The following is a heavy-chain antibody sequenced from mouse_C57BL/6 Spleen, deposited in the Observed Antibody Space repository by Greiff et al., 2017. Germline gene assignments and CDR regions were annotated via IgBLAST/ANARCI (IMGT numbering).Heavy chain of an antibody. CDR1: GYTFTSYW. CDR2: IYPSDSET. V-gene: IGHV1-61*01. J-gene: IGHJ3*01. CDR3: ARPIYYGSSPFAY. Sequence: VQLQQPGAELVRPGSSVKLSCKASGYTFTSYWMDWVKQRPGQGLEWIGNIYPSDSETHYNQKFKDKATLTVDKSSSTAYMQLSSLTSEDSAVYYCARPIYYGSSPFAYWGQGTLVTVSA. D-gene: IGHD1-1*01.